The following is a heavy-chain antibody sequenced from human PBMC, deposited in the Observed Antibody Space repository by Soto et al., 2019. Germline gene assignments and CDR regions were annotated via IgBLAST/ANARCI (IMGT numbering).Heavy chain of an antibody. CDR1: GYSISGGYY. CDR2: IYHSGST. CDR3: ARTVDNWFDP. Sequence: SETLSLTCAVSGYSISGGYYWGWIRQPPGKGLEWIGSIYHSGSTYYNPFLKSRVTISVDTSKNQFSLKLSSVTAADTAVYYCARTVDNWFDPWGQGTLVTVS. V-gene: IGHV4-38-2*01. D-gene: IGHD4-17*01. J-gene: IGHJ5*02.